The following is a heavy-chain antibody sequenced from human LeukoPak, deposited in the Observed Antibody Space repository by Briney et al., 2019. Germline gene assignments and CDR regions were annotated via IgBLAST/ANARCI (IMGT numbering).Heavy chain of an antibody. D-gene: IGHD3-3*01. Sequence: PGGSLRLSCVGSGFRFSDYYMSWIRQAPGKGLEWVSYISNDSVDKYYVDSARGRFTISRDNAKKSMYLQMSGLRVEDTAVYYCARRDWVSGAVRAFDIWGQGTMVTVSS. CDR1: GFRFSDYY. V-gene: IGHV3-11*04. CDR3: ARRDWVSGAVRAFDI. J-gene: IGHJ3*02. CDR2: ISNDSVDK.